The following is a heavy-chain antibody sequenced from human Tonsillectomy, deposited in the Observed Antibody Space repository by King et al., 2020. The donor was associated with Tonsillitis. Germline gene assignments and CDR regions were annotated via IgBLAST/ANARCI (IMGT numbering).Heavy chain of an antibody. V-gene: IGHV1-2*02. D-gene: IGHD6-19*01. Sequence: VQLVQSGAEVKKPGASVKVSCKASGYTFTGYYMHWVRQAPGQGLEWMGWINPDRGDTYYAQKFQGRVTMTRDTSITTAYLALSRLRADDTAVDYCARARISVAGTDAFDIWGQGTMVTVSS. CDR1: GYTFTGYY. CDR2: INPDRGDT. J-gene: IGHJ3*02. CDR3: ARARISVAGTDAFDI.